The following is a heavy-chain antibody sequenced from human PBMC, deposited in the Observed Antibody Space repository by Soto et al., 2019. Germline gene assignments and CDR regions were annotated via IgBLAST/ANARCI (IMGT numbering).Heavy chain of an antibody. D-gene: IGHD2-8*01. Sequence: QVQLVQSGAEVKKPGSSVKVSCKASGGTFSSYAISWVRQAPGQGLEWMGGIIPIFGTANYAQKFQGRVTITADESTSTAYMELSSLRSEDTAVYYCARVRRLPYAGYYYGMDVRGQGTTVTVSS. J-gene: IGHJ6*02. CDR1: GGTFSSYA. CDR3: ARVRRLPYAGYYYGMDV. CDR2: IIPIFGTA. V-gene: IGHV1-69*01.